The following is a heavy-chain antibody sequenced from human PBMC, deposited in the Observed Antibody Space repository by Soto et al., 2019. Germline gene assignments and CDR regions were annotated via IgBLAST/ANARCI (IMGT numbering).Heavy chain of an antibody. Sequence: QVQLVQSGAEVKNPGSSVKVSYTASGSTCSSYAISWVRPAPGQGLEWMGGIIPIFGTANYAQKFQGRVTITADESTSTAYMELSSLRSEDTAVYYCARVRSSGWYYFDYWGQGTLVTVSS. CDR3: ARVRSSGWYYFDY. D-gene: IGHD6-19*01. CDR1: GSTCSSYA. V-gene: IGHV1-69*12. CDR2: IIPIFGTA. J-gene: IGHJ4*02.